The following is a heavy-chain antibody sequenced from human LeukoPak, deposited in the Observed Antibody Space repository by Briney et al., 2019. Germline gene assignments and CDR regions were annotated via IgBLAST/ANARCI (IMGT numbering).Heavy chain of an antibody. Sequence: GGSLRLSCAASGFTFSHYAMTWVRQAPGKGLEWVANIRQDGNEKYYVDSVKGRFTISRDNAKNSLYLQMNSLRAEDTAVFYCARDLTYYYDSSGYYYDAFDVWGQGTMVTVSS. D-gene: IGHD3-22*01. CDR3: ARDLTYYYDSSGYYYDAFDV. CDR2: IRQDGNEK. V-gene: IGHV3-7*04. CDR1: GFTFSHYA. J-gene: IGHJ3*01.